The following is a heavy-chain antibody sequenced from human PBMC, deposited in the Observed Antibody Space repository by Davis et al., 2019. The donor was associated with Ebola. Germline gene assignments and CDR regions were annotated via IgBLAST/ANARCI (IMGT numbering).Heavy chain of an antibody. V-gene: IGHV6-1*01. CDR3: ARESRDGYNYTPSDAFDI. J-gene: IGHJ3*02. CDR2: TYYRSKWYN. D-gene: IGHD5-24*01. CDR1: GDSVSSNSAA. Sequence: HSQTLSLTCAISGDSVSSNSAAWNWIRQSPSRGLEWLGRTYYRSKWYNDYAVSVKSRITINPDTSKNQFSLQLNSVTPEDTAVYYCARESRDGYNYTPSDAFDIWGQGTMVTVSS.